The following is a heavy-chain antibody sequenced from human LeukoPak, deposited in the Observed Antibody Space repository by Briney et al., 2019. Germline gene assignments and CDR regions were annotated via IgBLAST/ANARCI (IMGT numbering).Heavy chain of an antibody. CDR2: ISSSSSYI. CDR3: ARDGYDSSGYSGAFDI. V-gene: IGHV3-21*01. D-gene: IGHD3-22*01. Sequence: GGSLRRSCAASGLTFSSYSTNWVRQAPGKGLEWVSSISSSSSYIYYADSVKGRFTISRDNAKNSLYLQMNSLRAEDTAVYYCARDGYDSSGYSGAFDIWGQGTMVTVSS. J-gene: IGHJ3*02. CDR1: GLTFSSYS.